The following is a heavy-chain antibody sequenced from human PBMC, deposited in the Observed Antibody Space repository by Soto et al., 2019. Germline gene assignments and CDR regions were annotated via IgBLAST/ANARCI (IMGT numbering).Heavy chain of an antibody. V-gene: IGHV3-74*01. CDR2: INTDGSNT. CDR3: AREFCSGGNCYTYYFDP. CDR1: GLTFNRYW. Sequence: GGSLRLSCAASGLTFNRYWVHWVRHAPGKGLVWVSHINTDGSNTNYADSVKGRFTISRDNAKSTLFLQMNSLRDEDTAVYYCAREFCSGGNCYTYYFDPWGQGIPVTVSS. D-gene: IGHD2-15*01. J-gene: IGHJ5*02.